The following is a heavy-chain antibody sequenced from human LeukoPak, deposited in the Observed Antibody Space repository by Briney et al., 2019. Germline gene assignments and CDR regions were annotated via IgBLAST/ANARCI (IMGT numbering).Heavy chain of an antibody. D-gene: IGHD6-13*01. Sequence: GGSLRLSCAASGFTFSSYSMNWVRQAPGRGLEWVSYISSSSSTIYYADSVKGRFTISRDNAKNSLYLQMNSLRDEDTAVYYCARGRILYSSSWTDFDYWGQGTLVTVSS. CDR3: ARGRILYSSSWTDFDY. CDR1: GFTFSSYS. J-gene: IGHJ4*02. V-gene: IGHV3-48*02. CDR2: ISSSSSTI.